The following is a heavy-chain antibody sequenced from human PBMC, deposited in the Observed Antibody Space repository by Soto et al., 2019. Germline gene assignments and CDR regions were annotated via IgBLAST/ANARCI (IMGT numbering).Heavy chain of an antibody. CDR1: GWTLSSYA. Sequence: GGSLRLSCAASGWTLSSYAMSWVRQAPGKGLEWVSEISGSGCSTYYADTVKGRFAITRVNTKNTLYLQMHNLIAEDTAVYYCATSLSGLQCFGAFHYWGQGTLVTVSS. D-gene: IGHD3-10*01. CDR2: ISGSGCST. J-gene: IGHJ4*02. V-gene: IGHV3-23*01. CDR3: ATSLSGLQCFGAFHY.